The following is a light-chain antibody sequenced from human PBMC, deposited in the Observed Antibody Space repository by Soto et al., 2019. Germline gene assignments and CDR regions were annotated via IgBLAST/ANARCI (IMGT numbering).Light chain of an antibody. CDR1: QGISRY. V-gene: IGKV1-9*01. CDR3: QQLNSYPPWT. CDR2: AAS. J-gene: IGKJ1*01. Sequence: DIQLTQSPSFLSASVGDRVTITCRASQGISRYLAWYQQKPGKAPKLLIYAASTLQSGVPSRFSGSGSGTEFTLTISSLQPEEFATYYCQQLNSYPPWTFGQGTKVEIK.